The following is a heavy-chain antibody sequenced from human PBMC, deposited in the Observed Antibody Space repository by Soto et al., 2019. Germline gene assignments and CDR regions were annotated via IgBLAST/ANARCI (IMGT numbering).Heavy chain of an antibody. CDR2: IYYSGST. Sequence: SETLSLTCTVSGGSISSGDYYWSWIRQPPGKGLEWIGYIYYSGSTYYNPSLKSRVTISVDTSKNQFSLKLSSVTAADTAVYYCARTSYNYYDSSGYYPALDYWGQGTLVTVSS. CDR1: GGSISSGDYY. D-gene: IGHD3-22*01. V-gene: IGHV4-30-4*01. J-gene: IGHJ4*02. CDR3: ARTSYNYYDSSGYYPALDY.